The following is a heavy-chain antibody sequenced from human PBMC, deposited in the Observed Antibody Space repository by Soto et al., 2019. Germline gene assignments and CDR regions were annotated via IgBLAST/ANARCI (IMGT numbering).Heavy chain of an antibody. Sequence: SETLSLTCTVSGGSISSSIYYWGWIRQPPGRGLEWIGIIDYSGTTYYNPSLKSRLTMSVDTSKNHFSLNLSSVTAADTAVYYCARRTGGSTYYLDYWGQGALVTVS. CDR3: ARRTGGSTYYLDY. CDR1: GGSISSSIYY. D-gene: IGHD6-25*01. J-gene: IGHJ4*02. V-gene: IGHV4-39*02. CDR2: IDYSGTT.